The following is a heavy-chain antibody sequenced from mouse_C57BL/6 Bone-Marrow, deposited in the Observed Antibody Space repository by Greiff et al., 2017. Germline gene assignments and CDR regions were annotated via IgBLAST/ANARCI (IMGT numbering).Heavy chain of an antibody. D-gene: IGHD5-1*01. J-gene: IGHJ4*01. V-gene: IGHV7-1*01. CDR3: AKDAEYYYSMDY. CDR2: SSNKANDYTT. Sequence: EVQLVESGGGLVQSGRSLRLSCATSGFTFSDFYMEWVRQAPGKGLEWIAASSNKANDYTTEYSASVKGRFIVSRDTSQSSHYLPMNAQRAEHTAIDYCAKDAEYYYSMDYWGQGTSVTVSS. CDR1: GFTFSDFY.